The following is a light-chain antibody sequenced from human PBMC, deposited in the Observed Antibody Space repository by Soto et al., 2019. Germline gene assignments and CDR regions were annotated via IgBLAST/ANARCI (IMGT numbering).Light chain of an antibody. CDR3: QQYNSYSWS. Sequence: DIPMTQSPSTLSASVGDRVTITCRASQSISSWLAWYQQKPGQAPKLLIYDASSLQSGVPSRFSGSGSGTEFTLTISSLQPEDFATYYCQQYNSYSWSFGQGTKVEIK. CDR2: DAS. V-gene: IGKV1-5*01. J-gene: IGKJ1*01. CDR1: QSISSW.